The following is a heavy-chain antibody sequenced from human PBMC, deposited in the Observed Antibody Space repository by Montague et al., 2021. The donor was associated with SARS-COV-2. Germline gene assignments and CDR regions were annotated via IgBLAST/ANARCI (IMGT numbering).Heavy chain of an antibody. V-gene: IGHV4-34*01. Sequence: SETLSLTCPVSGDSFTYFYWSWIRQSPGGGLEWIGQINYGGSTKYNPSLRSRVTISIDTSKNQFSLKLTSVTAADTAVYYCARGAPGYWGQGTLVTVSS. CDR1: GDSFTYFY. CDR3: ARGAPGY. CDR2: INYGGST. D-gene: IGHD1-1*01. J-gene: IGHJ4*02.